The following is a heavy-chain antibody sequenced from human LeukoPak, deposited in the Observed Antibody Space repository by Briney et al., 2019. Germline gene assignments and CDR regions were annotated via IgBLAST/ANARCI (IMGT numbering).Heavy chain of an antibody. CDR1: GGSISSYY. CDR3: ARVLMIVGEYAFDI. D-gene: IGHD3-22*01. V-gene: IGHV4-59*01. J-gene: IGHJ3*02. Sequence: SETLSLTCTVSGGSISSYYWRWIRQPRGKGRECIGYIYYRGSTNYNPLLKSRVPIPVKTSKNQFSLKLSSVTAADPGVYYCARVLMIVGEYAFDIWGQGTMVTVSS. CDR2: IYYRGST.